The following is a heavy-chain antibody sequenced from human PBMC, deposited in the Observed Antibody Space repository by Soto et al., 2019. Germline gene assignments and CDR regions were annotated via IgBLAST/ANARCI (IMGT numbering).Heavy chain of an antibody. CDR2: VTGYNGNT. V-gene: IGHV1-18*04. Sequence: QGQLVQSGPEVKKTGASVRVSCVASGYTFSSFGIAWVRQAPGQGPEWMGWVTGYNGNTKYAQKFQDRVTMTTDTPTNTAYMELRGLTSDDTAVYFCARAPPFDYWGQATLITVSS. J-gene: IGHJ4*02. CDR3: ARAPPFDY. CDR1: GYTFSSFG.